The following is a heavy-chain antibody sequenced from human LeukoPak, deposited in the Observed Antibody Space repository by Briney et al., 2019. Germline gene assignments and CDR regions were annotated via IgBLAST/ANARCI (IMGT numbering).Heavy chain of an antibody. V-gene: IGHV3-21*01. CDR1: GFTFSRYN. J-gene: IGHJ4*02. CDR2: ISRTGNYI. Sequence: GGSLRLSCAASGFTFSRYNMNWVRQAPGKGLEWVSSISRTGNYIYYADSVKGRFTISRDNAQNSLFLQMNSLRVEDTAVYYCARVLETDCSGDSCYSGLDYWGQGTLVTVSS. CDR3: ARVLETDCSGDSCYSGLDY. D-gene: IGHD2-15*01.